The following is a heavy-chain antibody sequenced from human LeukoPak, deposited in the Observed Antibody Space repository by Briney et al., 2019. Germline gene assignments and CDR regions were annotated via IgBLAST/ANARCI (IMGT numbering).Heavy chain of an antibody. D-gene: IGHD5-18*01. J-gene: IGHJ4*02. CDR2: IYPGDSDT. CDR3: ARHIAVDTAFDY. CDR1: GYSFTTYW. V-gene: IGHV5-51*01. Sequence: GESLKISCESSGYSFTTYWIGWVRQMPGKGLEWMGIIYPGDSDTRYSPSFQGQVTISADKSISTAYLQWSSLKASDTAMYYCARHIAVDTAFDYWGQGTLVTVSS.